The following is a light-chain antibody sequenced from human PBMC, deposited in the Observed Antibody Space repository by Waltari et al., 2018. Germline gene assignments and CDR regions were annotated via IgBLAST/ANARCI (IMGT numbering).Light chain of an antibody. Sequence: QSVLTQPPSASGTPGQRVTISFSGTRSHIGSNYLYRHQQLPGTAPKVLIYRNNQRPSGVPYRFSGSKSGTSASLAISGLRSEDEADYYCAAWDDSLSGRVFGGGTKVTVL. CDR2: RNN. V-gene: IGLV1-47*01. J-gene: IGLJ3*02. CDR3: AAWDDSLSGRV. CDR1: RSHIGSNY.